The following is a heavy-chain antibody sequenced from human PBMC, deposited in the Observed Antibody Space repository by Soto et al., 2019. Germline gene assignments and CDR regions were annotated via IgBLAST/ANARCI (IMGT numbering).Heavy chain of an antibody. Sequence: GGSLRLSCAASGFTFSSYAMSWVRQAPGKGLEWVSAISGSGGSTYYADSVKGRFTISRDNSKNTLYLQMNSLRAEDTAVFYCAKPVVVVVISRNWFDPWGQGTLVTVSS. CDR3: AKPVVVVVISRNWFDP. V-gene: IGHV3-23*01. J-gene: IGHJ5*02. D-gene: IGHD3-22*01. CDR2: ISGSGGST. CDR1: GFTFSSYA.